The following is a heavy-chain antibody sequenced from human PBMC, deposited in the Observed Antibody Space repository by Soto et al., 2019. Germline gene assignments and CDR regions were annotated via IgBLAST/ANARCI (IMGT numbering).Heavy chain of an antibody. CDR1: GFTFSSYA. CDR2: ISGSGGST. CDR3: AMLISGYTTGRDY. V-gene: IGHV3-23*01. J-gene: IGHJ4*02. D-gene: IGHD5-12*01. Sequence: GGSLRLSCAASGFTFSSYAMSWVRQAPGKGLEWVSAISGSGGSTYYADSVKGRFTISRDNSKNTLYLQMNSLRAEDTAVYYCAMLISGYTTGRDYWGQGTLVTVSS.